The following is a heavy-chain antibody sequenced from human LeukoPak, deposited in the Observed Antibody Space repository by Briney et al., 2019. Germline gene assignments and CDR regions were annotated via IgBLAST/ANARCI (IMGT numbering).Heavy chain of an antibody. J-gene: IGHJ3*02. D-gene: IGHD3-22*01. CDR3: ARAGYYDSSGFYAPDAFDI. CDR2: IRATAGTT. Sequence: GGSLRLSCAASGFTFSSYAMTWVRQAPGKGLEWVSTIRATAGTTYYEDSVKGRFTISRDSSKNTLFLQMNSLRVGDTVVYYCARAGYYDSSGFYAPDAFDIWGQGTVVTVSS. V-gene: IGHV3-23*01. CDR1: GFTFSSYA.